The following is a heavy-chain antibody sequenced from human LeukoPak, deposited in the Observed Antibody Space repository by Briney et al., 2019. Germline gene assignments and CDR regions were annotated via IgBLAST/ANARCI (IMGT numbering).Heavy chain of an antibody. CDR1: GFTFSSYA. CDR2: ISGSGDNT. CDR3: ARGGPTGAFDY. D-gene: IGHD7-27*01. Sequence: GGSLRLSCAASGFTFSSYAMSWVRQAPGKGLEWVSTISGSGDNTYYADSVKGRFTISRDNSKNTLYLQMNSLRVEDTAVYFCARGGPTGAFDYWGQGTLVTLSS. V-gene: IGHV3-23*01. J-gene: IGHJ4*02.